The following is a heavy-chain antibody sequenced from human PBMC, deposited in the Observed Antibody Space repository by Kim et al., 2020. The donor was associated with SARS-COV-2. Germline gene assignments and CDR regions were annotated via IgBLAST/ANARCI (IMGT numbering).Heavy chain of an antibody. CDR1: GGTFSSYA. V-gene: IGHV1-69*13. D-gene: IGHD2-2*01. Sequence: SVKVSCKASGGTFSSYAISWVRQAPGQGLEWMGGIIPIFGTANYAQKFQGRVTITADESTSTAYMELSSLRSEDTAVYYCASSHSTSFLPFDYWGQGTLVTVSS. J-gene: IGHJ4*01. CDR2: IIPIFGTA. CDR3: ASSHSTSFLPFDY.